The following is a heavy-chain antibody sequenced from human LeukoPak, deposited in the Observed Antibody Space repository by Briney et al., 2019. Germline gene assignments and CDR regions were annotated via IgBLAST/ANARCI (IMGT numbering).Heavy chain of an antibody. D-gene: IGHD6-19*01. V-gene: IGHV1-2*02. CDR3: ARRYSSGWYDDFDI. CDR1: GYTFTVYY. J-gene: IGHJ3*02. Sequence: ASVKVSCKASGYTFTVYYKHWVRQAPGQGLELMGWINPNSGDTNYAQKFQGRVTMTRDTSISTAYMELSRLRSDDTAVYYCARRYSSGWYDDFDIWGQGTMVTVSS. CDR2: INPNSGDT.